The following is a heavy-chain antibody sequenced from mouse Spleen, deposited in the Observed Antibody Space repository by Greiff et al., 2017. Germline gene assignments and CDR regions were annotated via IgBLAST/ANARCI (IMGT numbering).Heavy chain of an antibody. CDR3: ARKDFHRYGAWFAY. Sequence: VQLRQPGAELVKPGASVKMSCKASGYTFTSYWITWVKQRPGQGLEWIGDIYPGSGSTNYNEKFKSKATLTVDTSSSTAYMQLSSLTSEDSAVYYCARKDFHRYGAWFAYWGQGTLVTVSA. V-gene: IGHV1-55*01. CDR1: GYTFTSYW. J-gene: IGHJ3*01. D-gene: IGHD2-14*01. CDR2: IYPGSGST.